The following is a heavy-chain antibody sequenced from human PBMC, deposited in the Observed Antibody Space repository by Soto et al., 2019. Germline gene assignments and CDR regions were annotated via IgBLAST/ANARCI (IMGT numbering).Heavy chain of an antibody. CDR3: ARAYGDYVFDY. V-gene: IGHV4-30-4*02. D-gene: IGHD4-17*01. J-gene: IGHJ4*02. CDR1: GSSISSGVYY. CDR2: IYYSGST. Sequence: SETLSLTCTFSGSSISSGVYYWSLIRQPPGRGLEWIGYIYYSGSTYYNPSLKSRVTISVDTSKNQSSLKLSSVTAADTAVYYCARAYGDYVFDYWGQGTLVTVS.